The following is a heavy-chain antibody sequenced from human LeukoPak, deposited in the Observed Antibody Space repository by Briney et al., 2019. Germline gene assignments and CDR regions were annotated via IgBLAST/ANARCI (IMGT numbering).Heavy chain of an antibody. CDR3: ARDPNHYYDSSGYYGDY. Sequence: ASVKVSCKASGYTFTDYAMNWVRQAPGQGLEWMGWINTNTGNPTYAQGFTGRFVFSLDTSVSTAYLQISSLKAEDTAVYYCARDPNHYYDSSGYYGDYWGQGTLVTVSS. CDR2: INTNTGNP. D-gene: IGHD3-22*01. CDR1: GYTFTDYA. J-gene: IGHJ4*02. V-gene: IGHV7-4-1*02.